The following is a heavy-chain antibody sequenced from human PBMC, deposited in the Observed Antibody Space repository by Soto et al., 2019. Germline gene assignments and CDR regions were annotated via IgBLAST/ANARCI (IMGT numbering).Heavy chain of an antibody. CDR1: GYSFTTYW. CDR2: IDPSDSNT. D-gene: IGHD2-15*01. Sequence: PGESLKISCQGSGYSFTTYWISWVRQMPGKGLEWMGRIDPSDSNTNDNPSFQGHVTISADKSISTVYLQWSSLKASDTAMYYCARGGKGFCFTGNCYFFAPGGRGPRAPFSS. CDR3: ARGGKGFCFTGNCYFFAP. V-gene: IGHV5-10-1*01. J-gene: IGHJ5*02.